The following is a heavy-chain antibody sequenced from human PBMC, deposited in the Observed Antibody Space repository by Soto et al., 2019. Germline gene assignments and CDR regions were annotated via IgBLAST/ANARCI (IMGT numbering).Heavy chain of an antibody. D-gene: IGHD3-10*01. CDR3: ARTVRGPYYYYGMDV. CDR1: GGSFSGYY. CDR2: INHSGST. V-gene: IGHV4-34*01. J-gene: IGHJ6*02. Sequence: PSDTLSLTCAVYGGSFSGYYWSWIRQPPGKGLEWIGEINHSGSTNYNPSLKSRVTISVDTPKNQFSLKLSSVTAADTAVYYCARTVRGPYYYYGMDVWGQGTTVTVSS.